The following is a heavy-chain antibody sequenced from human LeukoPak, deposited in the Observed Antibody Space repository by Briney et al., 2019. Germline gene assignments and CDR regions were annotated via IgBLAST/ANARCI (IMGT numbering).Heavy chain of an antibody. Sequence: ASVKVSCKASGYTFTGYYMHWVRQAPGQGLEWMGWINPNSDDTNYAQKFQGRVTMTRDTSISTAYMELSRLRSDDTAVYYCAREAYLTSRSGSSRHGMDVWGQGTTVTVSS. V-gene: IGHV1-2*02. CDR3: AREAYLTSRSGSSRHGMDV. D-gene: IGHD3-10*01. CDR2: INPNSDDT. J-gene: IGHJ6*02. CDR1: GYTFTGYY.